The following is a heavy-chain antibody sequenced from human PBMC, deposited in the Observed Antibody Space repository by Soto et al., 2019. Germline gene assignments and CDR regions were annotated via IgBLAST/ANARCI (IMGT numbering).Heavy chain of an antibody. J-gene: IGHJ6*02. CDR2: IIPIFGTA. CDR1: GGTFSSYA. D-gene: IGHD5-18*01. V-gene: IGHV1-69*13. Sequence: GASVKVSCKASGGTFSSYAISWVRQAPGQRLEWMGGIIPIFGTANYAQKLRGRVTITADESTSTAYMELSSLRSEDTAVYYCARDMSRLQLSPGDGMDVWGQGTTVTVSS. CDR3: ARDMSRLQLSPGDGMDV.